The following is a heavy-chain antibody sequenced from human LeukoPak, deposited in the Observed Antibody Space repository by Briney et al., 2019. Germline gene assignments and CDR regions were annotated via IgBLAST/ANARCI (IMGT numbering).Heavy chain of an antibody. CDR1: GGSFSGYY. J-gene: IGHJ4*02. Sequence: SETLSLTCTVYGGSFSGYYWSWVRQPPGKGLEWIGEINHSGSTNYNPSLKSRVTISVDTSKNQFSLKLTSVTATDTAVYYCARNPPAHRSPTGLWRRTDGYNAGSCFDYWGQGTLVTVSS. V-gene: IGHV4-34*01. CDR3: ARNPPAHRSPTGLWRRTDGYNAGSCFDY. CDR2: INHSGST. D-gene: IGHD5-24*01.